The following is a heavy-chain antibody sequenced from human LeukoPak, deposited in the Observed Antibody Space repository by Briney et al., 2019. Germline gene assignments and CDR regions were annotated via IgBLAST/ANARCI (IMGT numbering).Heavy chain of an antibody. CDR2: IPYDGSNK. Sequence: PGGSLRLSWAASGFTFSSYAMHWVRQAPGKRLEWVAVIPYDGSNKYYADSAKGRFTISRDNSKNTLYLQMNSLRAEDTAVYYCVRAYYDFWSGYYTTNYFDYWGQGTLVTVSS. D-gene: IGHD3-3*01. V-gene: IGHV3-30-3*01. CDR3: VRAYYDFWSGYYTTNYFDY. CDR1: GFTFSSYA. J-gene: IGHJ4*02.